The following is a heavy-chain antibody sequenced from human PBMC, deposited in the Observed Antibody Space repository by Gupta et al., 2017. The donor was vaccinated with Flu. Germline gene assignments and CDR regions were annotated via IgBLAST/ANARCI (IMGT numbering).Heavy chain of an antibody. CDR2: ISSNGGST. CDR1: GFTFSSYA. V-gene: IGHV3-64D*06. Sequence: EVQLVESGGGLVQPGGSLRLSCSASGFTFSSYAMHWLRQAPGKGLEYVSAISSNGGSTHYADSVKGRFTISRDNSKNTLYLQMSSLRAEDTAVYYCVKVLDRFGELLFKGYFDYWGQGTLVTVSS. D-gene: IGHD3-10*01. J-gene: IGHJ4*02. CDR3: VKVLDRFGELLFKGYFDY.